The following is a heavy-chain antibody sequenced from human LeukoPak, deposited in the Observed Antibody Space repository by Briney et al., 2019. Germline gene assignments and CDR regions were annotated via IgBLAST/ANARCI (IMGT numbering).Heavy chain of an antibody. J-gene: IGHJ4*02. D-gene: IGHD3-16*02. Sequence: ASVKVSCKASGYTFTSYDINWVRQATGQGPEWMGWMNPNSGNTGYAQKFQGRVTITRNTSISTAYMELSSLRSEDTAVYYCAREVYVWGSYRYDYWGQGTLVTVSS. CDR1: GYTFTSYD. CDR2: MNPNSGNT. CDR3: AREVYVWGSYRYDY. V-gene: IGHV1-8*03.